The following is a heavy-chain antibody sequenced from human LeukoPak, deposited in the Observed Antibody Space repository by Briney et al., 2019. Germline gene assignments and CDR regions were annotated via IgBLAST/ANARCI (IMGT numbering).Heavy chain of an antibody. CDR2: VSGSGGST. CDR3: AKGAASRGYTYVAN. V-gene: IGHV3-23*01. J-gene: IGHJ4*02. D-gene: IGHD5-18*01. CDR1: AFTFRPYA. Sequence: GGSLRLSCAASAFTFRPYAMIWVRQAPGKGLEWVSTVSGSGGSTYYADSVRGRFTISRDNSNNTLYLQMNSLRAEDTAVYYCAKGAASRGYTYVANWGQGTLVTVSS.